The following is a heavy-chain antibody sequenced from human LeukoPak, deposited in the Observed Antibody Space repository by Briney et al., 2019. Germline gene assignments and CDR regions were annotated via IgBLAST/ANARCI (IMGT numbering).Heavy chain of an antibody. CDR2: IKQDGSEK. CDR1: GFTFSSYW. J-gene: IGHJ5*02. Sequence: GGSLRLSRAASGFTFSSYWMSWVRQAPGKGLEWVANIKQDGSEKYYVDSVKGRFTISRDNAKNSLYLQMNSLRAEDTAVYYCARDQGSGSFDPWGQGTLVTVSS. V-gene: IGHV3-7*01. CDR3: ARDQGSGSFDP.